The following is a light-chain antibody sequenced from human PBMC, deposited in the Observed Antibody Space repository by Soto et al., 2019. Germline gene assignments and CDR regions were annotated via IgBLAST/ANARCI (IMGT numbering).Light chain of an antibody. CDR2: EVS. J-gene: IGLJ3*02. CDR3: GSYAGRSTFV. Sequence: QSVLTQPASVSGSPGQSITISCTGTSSDVGNYNLVSWYQHHPGKAPKLMIYEVSKWPSGVSNRFSGSKSDNTASLTISGLQAEDEADYYCGSYAGRSTFVFGGGTKVTVL. CDR1: SSDVGNYNL. V-gene: IGLV2-23*02.